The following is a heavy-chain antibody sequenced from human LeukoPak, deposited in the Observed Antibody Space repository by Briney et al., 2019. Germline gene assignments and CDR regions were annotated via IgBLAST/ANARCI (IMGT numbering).Heavy chain of an antibody. CDR3: ARDRVGATDYFDY. CDR1: GFTFSSYA. CDR2: ISYDGSNK. J-gene: IGHJ4*02. V-gene: IGHV3-30-3*01. Sequence: SGGSLRLSCAASGFTFSSYAMHWVRQAPGKGLEWVAVISYDGSNKYYADSAKGRFTISRDNSKNTLYLQMNSLRAEDTTVYYCARDRVGATDYFDYWGQGTLVTVSS. D-gene: IGHD1-26*01.